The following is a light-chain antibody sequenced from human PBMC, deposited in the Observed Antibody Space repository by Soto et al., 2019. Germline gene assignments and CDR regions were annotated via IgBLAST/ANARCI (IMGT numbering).Light chain of an antibody. CDR2: GAS. Sequence: DIQLAQSPSSLSASVGDRVTITCRARQSINNYLNWYQQKPGKAPKLLVYGASTLQDGVPLRFSGSGSGTDFTLTISRLQPEDFAVYYCQQYGTSPITFGQGTRLEIK. CDR3: QQYGTSPIT. CDR1: QSINNY. J-gene: IGKJ5*01. V-gene: IGKV1-39*01.